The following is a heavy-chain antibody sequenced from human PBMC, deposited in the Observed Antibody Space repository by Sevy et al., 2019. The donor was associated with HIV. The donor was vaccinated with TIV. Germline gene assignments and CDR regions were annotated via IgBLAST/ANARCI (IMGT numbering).Heavy chain of an antibody. V-gene: IGHV3-15*01. Sequence: GGSLRLSCAASGFTFSNAWMSWVRQAPGKGLEWVGHIKSKTDGGTTDYAAPVKGRFTISRDDSKNTLYLQMNSLKTEDTAVYYCTTEGWELLDYFDYWGQGTLVTVSS. CDR2: IKSKTDGGTT. CDR1: GFTFSNAW. J-gene: IGHJ4*02. D-gene: IGHD1-26*01. CDR3: TTEGWELLDYFDY.